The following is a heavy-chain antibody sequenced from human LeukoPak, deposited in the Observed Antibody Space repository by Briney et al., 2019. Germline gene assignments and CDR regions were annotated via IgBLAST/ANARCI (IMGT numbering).Heavy chain of an antibody. D-gene: IGHD3-22*01. CDR3: ARTPWYYYDSSGYPRFDP. CDR2: INPNSGGT. J-gene: IGHJ5*02. CDR1: GYTFTGYY. Sequence: ASVKVSCKASGYTFTGYYMHWVRQAPGQGLEWMGWINPNSGGTNYAQKFQGRVTMTRDTSISTAYMELSSLRSEDTAVYYCARTPWYYYDSSGYPRFDPWGQGTLVTVSS. V-gene: IGHV1-2*02.